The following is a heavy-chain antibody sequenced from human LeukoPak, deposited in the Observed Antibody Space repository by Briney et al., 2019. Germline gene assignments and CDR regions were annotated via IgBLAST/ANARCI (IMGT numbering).Heavy chain of an antibody. CDR2: IIPIFGTA. V-gene: IGHV1-69*13. D-gene: IGHD3-16*02. CDR3: AFVLDYVWGSYPSSGSVGAFDI. J-gene: IGHJ3*02. Sequence: GASVKVSCKASGGTFSSYAISWVRQAPGQGLEWMGGIIPIFGTANYAQKFQGRVTITADESTSTAYMELSSLRSEDTAVYYCAFVLDYVWGSYPSSGSVGAFDIWGQGTMVTVSS. CDR1: GGTFSSYA.